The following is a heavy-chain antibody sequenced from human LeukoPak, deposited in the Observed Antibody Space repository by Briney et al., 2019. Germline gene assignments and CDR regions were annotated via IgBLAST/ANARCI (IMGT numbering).Heavy chain of an antibody. CDR1: GGSISSSRYY. Sequence: SETLSLTCTVSGGSISSSRYYWGWIRQPPGKGLEWIGSIYYSGSTYYNPSLKSRVTISVDTSKNQFSLKLSSVTAADTAVYYCARLYRPQDAFDIWGQGTMVTVSS. CDR2: IYYSGST. V-gene: IGHV4-39*07. D-gene: IGHD3-16*01. CDR3: ARLYRPQDAFDI. J-gene: IGHJ3*02.